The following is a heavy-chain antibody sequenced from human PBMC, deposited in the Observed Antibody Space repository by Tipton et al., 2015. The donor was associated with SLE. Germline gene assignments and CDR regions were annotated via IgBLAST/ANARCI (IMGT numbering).Heavy chain of an antibody. CDR1: GYSISSGYY. CDR3: AREDEYSSSPASCDF. J-gene: IGHJ3*01. D-gene: IGHD6-6*01. Sequence: TLSLTCAVSGYSISSGYYWGWVRLPPGKGLEWIGSIYHSGNTYYNPSLKSRVTISVDTSKNQFSQKLSSVITADTAIYYCAREDEYSSSPASCDFWGQGAMVTVSS. CDR2: IYHSGNT. V-gene: IGHV4-38-2*02.